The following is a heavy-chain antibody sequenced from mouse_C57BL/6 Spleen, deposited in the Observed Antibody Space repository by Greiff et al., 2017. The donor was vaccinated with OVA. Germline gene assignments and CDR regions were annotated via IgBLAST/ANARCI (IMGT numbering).Heavy chain of an antibody. CDR3: ARDWANYYGSSYLYWYVDV. CDR2: IDPSDSYT. D-gene: IGHD1-1*01. J-gene: IGHJ1*03. V-gene: IGHV1-69*01. Sequence: QVQLQQSGAELVMPGASVKLSCKASGYTFTSYWMHWVKQRPGQGLEWIGAIDPSDSYTNYNQKFKGKSTLSVDKSSSTAYMQLSSLTSEDSAFYYSARDWANYYGSSYLYWYVDVWGTGTTVTVSS. CDR1: GYTFTSYW.